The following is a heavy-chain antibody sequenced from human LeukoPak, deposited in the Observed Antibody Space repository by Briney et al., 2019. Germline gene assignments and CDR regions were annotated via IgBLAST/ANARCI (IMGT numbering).Heavy chain of an antibody. J-gene: IGHJ4*02. V-gene: IGHV4-34*01. CDR1: GGSFSGYY. Sequence: SETLSLTCAVYGGSFSGYYWIWIRQPPGKGLEWIGEINHSGSTNYNPSLKSRVTISVDTSKNQFSLKLSSVTAADTAVYYCARADRRYCSGGSCPLDCWGQGTLVTVSS. CDR3: ARADRRYCSGGSCPLDC. D-gene: IGHD2-15*01. CDR2: INHSGST.